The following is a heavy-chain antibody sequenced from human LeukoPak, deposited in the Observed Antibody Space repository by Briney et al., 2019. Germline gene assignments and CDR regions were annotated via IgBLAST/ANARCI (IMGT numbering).Heavy chain of an antibody. CDR1: GGSVSSGSYY. Sequence: SETLSLTCSDSGGSVSSGSYYWSWIRQPPGKGLEWIGYIYYSGSTNYNPSLKSRVTISVDTSKNQFSLKLSSATAADTALYYCARVEHNAFDIWGQGTMVTVSS. CDR3: ARVEHNAFDI. D-gene: IGHD1-26*01. V-gene: IGHV4-61*01. CDR2: IYYSGST. J-gene: IGHJ3*02.